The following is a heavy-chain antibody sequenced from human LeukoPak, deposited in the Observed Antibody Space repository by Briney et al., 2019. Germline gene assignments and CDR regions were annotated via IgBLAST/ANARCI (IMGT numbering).Heavy chain of an antibody. CDR1: VYTLTELS. CDR3: ATNLATVVTPAYY. D-gene: IGHD4-23*01. V-gene: IGHV1-24*01. Sequence: GASVKVSCKVSVYTLTELSMHWGRQAPGKGLEWMVGFDPEDGETIYAQKFQGRVTMTEDTSTDTAYMELSNLRSDDTAVYYCATNLATVVTPAYYWGQGTLVTVPS. CDR2: FDPEDGET. J-gene: IGHJ4*02.